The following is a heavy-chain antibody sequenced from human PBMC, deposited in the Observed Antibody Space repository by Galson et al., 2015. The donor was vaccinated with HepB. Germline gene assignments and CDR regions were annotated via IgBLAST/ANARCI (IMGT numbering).Heavy chain of an antibody. CDR1: GFPFSFSN. J-gene: IGHJ4*02. Sequence: SLRLSCAASGFPFSFSNMNWVRQAPGKGPEWVSSISTSSTYIFYADSVKGRFTISRDNAKNSLYLQMDSLRVEDTAVYYCASDPPCRTSCYLDYWGQGTLVTVSS. V-gene: IGHV3-21*01. CDR2: ISTSSTYI. D-gene: IGHD2-2*01. CDR3: ASDPPCRTSCYLDY.